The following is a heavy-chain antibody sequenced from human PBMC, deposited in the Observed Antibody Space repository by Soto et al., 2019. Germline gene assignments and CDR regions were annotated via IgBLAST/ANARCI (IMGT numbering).Heavy chain of an antibody. V-gene: IGHV1-2*04. Sequence: ASVKVSCKASGYTFTGYYMHWVRQAPGQGLEWMGWINPNSGGTNYAQKFQGWVTMTRDTSISTAYMELSRLRSDDTAVYYCARNSLDYDFWSGQEYNWFDPWGQGTLVTVSS. D-gene: IGHD3-3*01. CDR1: GYTFTGYY. J-gene: IGHJ5*02. CDR3: ARNSLDYDFWSGQEYNWFDP. CDR2: INPNSGGT.